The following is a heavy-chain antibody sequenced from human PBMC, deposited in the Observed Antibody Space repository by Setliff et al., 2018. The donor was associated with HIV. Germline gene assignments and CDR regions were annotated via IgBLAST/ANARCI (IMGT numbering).Heavy chain of an antibody. V-gene: IGHV4-34*01. Sequence: PSETLSLTCAVYGWSLSGYYWRWIRQPPGKGLEWIGDVSHTGSTNYNPSLKSRITISADTPKNQFSLKLSSVTAADTAVYYCAREGTYSGTYWVRRVASFDIWGQGTMVTVSS. CDR2: VSHTGST. J-gene: IGHJ3*02. CDR1: GWSLSGYY. CDR3: AREGTYSGTYWVRRVASFDI. D-gene: IGHD1-26*01.